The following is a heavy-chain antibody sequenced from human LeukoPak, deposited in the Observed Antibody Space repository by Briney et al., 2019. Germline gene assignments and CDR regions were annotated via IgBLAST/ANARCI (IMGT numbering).Heavy chain of an antibody. CDR2: ISYSGTP. J-gene: IGHJ6*03. Sequence: SETLSLTCAVPGDSFSGFYWTWVRQAPGKGLEWIGEISYSGTPRYHPSLNSRLTITLDTSQKKISLTLSPVTAADTAVYFCVRGNVKHYHSVADEYYYYMDVWGKGTAVIVSS. CDR1: GDSFSGFY. V-gene: IGHV4-34*01. D-gene: IGHD6-19*01. CDR3: VRGNVKHYHSVADEYYYYMDV.